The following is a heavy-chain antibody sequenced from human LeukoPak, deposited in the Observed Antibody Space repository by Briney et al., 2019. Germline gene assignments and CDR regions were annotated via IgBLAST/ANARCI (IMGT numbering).Heavy chain of an antibody. CDR3: ARRSDYFDY. J-gene: IGHJ4*02. CDR1: GGSISSYY. Sequence: SETLSLTCTVSGGSISSYYCSWIRQPPGKGLEWIGYIYNSGSTDFNPSLKSRVTLSVDTSKNQCSLNLSSVTAADTAVYYCARRSDYFDYWGQGTLVTVSS. V-gene: IGHV4-59*01. CDR2: IYNSGST.